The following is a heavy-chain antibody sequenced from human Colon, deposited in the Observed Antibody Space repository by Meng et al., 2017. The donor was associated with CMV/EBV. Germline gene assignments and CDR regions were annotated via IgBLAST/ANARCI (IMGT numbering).Heavy chain of an antibody. CDR2: TYYRSKWYN. Sequence: QVQLQHSVPGLVKPSQTLPLTCAISGDSVSTNGGAWNWRRQSPSRGLEWLGRTYYRSKWYNDYAVSVKSRITINPDTSKNQFSLQLTSVTPEDTAVYYCAKSLPHFDSWGQGTLVTVSS. D-gene: IGHD2-15*01. V-gene: IGHV6-1*01. J-gene: IGHJ4*02. CDR1: GDSVSTNGGA. CDR3: AKSLPHFDS.